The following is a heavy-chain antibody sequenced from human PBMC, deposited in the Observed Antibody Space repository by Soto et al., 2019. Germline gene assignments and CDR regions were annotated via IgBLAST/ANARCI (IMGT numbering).Heavy chain of an antibody. J-gene: IGHJ4*02. CDR3: ARGEKVLRFLEWLSRPYYFDY. CDR2: MNPNSGNT. Sequence: SAEVSFKASGYTFTSYDINWVRQATGQGLEWMGWMNPNSGNTGYAQKFQGRVTMTRNTSISTAYMELSSLRSEDTAVYYCARGEKVLRFLEWLSRPYYFDYWGQGTLVTVSS. D-gene: IGHD3-3*01. CDR1: GYTFTSYD. V-gene: IGHV1-8*01.